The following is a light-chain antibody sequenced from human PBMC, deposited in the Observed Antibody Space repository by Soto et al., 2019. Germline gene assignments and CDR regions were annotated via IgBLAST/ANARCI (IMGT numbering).Light chain of an antibody. CDR3: QQSIGIPHT. Sequence: DIQMTQSPSSLSASVGDRVTITCRASQTIDNYLNWYQQKPGKAPKLLIYATSSLQSGVPSRFSGSGSGADFTLAISSLQPEDFATYYCQQSIGIPHTFGQGTKLEIK. CDR1: QTIDNY. CDR2: ATS. J-gene: IGKJ2*01. V-gene: IGKV1-39*01.